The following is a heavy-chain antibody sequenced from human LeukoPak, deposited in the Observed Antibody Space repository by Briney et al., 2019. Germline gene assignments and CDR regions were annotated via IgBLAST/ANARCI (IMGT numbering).Heavy chain of an antibody. CDR1: GFTLSSYW. D-gene: IGHD2/OR15-2a*01. Sequence: GGSLRLSCAASGFTLSSYWMHWVRQAPGKGLVWVSRINSDGSSTSYADSVKGRFTISRDNARDTLYLQMNSLRAEDTAVYYCARGHTLLWGYYYYYGMDVWGQGTTVTVSS. CDR3: ARGHTLLWGYYYYYGMDV. V-gene: IGHV3-74*01. J-gene: IGHJ6*02. CDR2: INSDGSST.